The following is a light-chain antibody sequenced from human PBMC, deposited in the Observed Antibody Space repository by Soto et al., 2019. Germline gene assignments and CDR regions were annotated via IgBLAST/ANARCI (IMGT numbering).Light chain of an antibody. Sequence: ELVLTQSPAPLSLSPGERATLSCRASQSVSSYLAWYQQKPGQAPRLLIYDASNRATGIPARFSGSGSGTDFTLTISSLEPEDFAVYYCQQRSNWLLTFGGGTKVEIK. CDR1: QSVSSY. J-gene: IGKJ4*01. CDR3: QQRSNWLLT. V-gene: IGKV3-11*01. CDR2: DAS.